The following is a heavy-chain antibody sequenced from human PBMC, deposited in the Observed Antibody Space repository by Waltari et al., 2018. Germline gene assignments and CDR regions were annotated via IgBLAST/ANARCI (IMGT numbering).Heavy chain of an antibody. CDR3: TTRTWADGFDI. J-gene: IGHJ3*02. CDR1: GCSFSNAW. D-gene: IGHD7-27*01. V-gene: IGHV3-15*02. Sequence: EVLLVEAVGSLVKPGGSLSLSCAGSGCSFSNAWLNWVRQAPGKGLEGVGRSKNKSEGGTIDYDAHLKGRFTISRDDSKNTLDLQMNSLKIEETAVYYCTTRTWADGFDIWGQGTMVTVSS. CDR2: SKNKSEGGTI.